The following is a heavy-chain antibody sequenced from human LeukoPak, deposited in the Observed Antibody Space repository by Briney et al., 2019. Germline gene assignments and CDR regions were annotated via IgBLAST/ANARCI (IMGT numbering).Heavy chain of an antibody. V-gene: IGHV3-21*01. CDR1: GFTFSSYS. CDR3: ARPRALAYYFDY. J-gene: IGHJ4*02. Sequence: AGGSLRLSCAASGFTFSSYSMNWVRQAPGKGLEWVSSISSSSSYIYYADSVKGRFTISRDNAKNSLYLQMNSLRAEDTAVYYCARPRALAYYFDYWGQGTLVTVSS. CDR2: ISSSSSYI.